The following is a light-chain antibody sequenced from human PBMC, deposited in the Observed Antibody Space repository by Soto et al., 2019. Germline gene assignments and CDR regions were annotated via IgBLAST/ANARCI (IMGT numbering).Light chain of an antibody. V-gene: IGKV1-16*01. J-gene: IGKJ1*01. Sequence: DIQMTQSPSSLSASVGDRVTITCRASQGISTYLGWYQQKPGKVPKSLIYSASNLQSGVPSRFSASGSGTEFTLNITDMQPDDFANYYCQQYYRYPWMFGQGTKVEIK. CDR1: QGISTY. CDR3: QQYYRYPWM. CDR2: SAS.